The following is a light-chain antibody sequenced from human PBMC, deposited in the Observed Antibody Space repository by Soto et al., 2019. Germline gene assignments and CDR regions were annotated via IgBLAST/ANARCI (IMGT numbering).Light chain of an antibody. CDR1: QGVSRH. J-gene: IGKJ5*01. CDR3: QQRRNWPIT. V-gene: IGKV3-11*01. CDR2: DAS. Sequence: EIVLTQSPATLSLSPGERATLSCRASQGVSRHLAWYQHKPGQAPRLLIYDASSRATGVPARFSGSGSGTDFTLTISSLESEDVAVYYCQQRRNWPITFGQGTRLEIK.